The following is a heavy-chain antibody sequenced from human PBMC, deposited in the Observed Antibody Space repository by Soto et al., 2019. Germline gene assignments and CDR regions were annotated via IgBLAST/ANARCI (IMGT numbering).Heavy chain of an antibody. V-gene: IGHV3-23*04. CDR2: ISGSGGRT. Sequence: EVRLVESGGGLAQPGGSLRLSCAASGFPFSSYAMSWVRQTPGKGLEWVSGISGSGGRTYYADSVKGRFTISRDNSNNTLSLQMHILRVEDTAVYFCAKGGYYSLFDIWGQGTMVTVSA. J-gene: IGHJ3*02. CDR1: GFPFSSYA. CDR3: AKGGYYSLFDI. D-gene: IGHD3-16*01.